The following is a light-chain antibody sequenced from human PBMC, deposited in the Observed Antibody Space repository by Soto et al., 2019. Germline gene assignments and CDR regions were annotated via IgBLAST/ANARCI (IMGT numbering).Light chain of an antibody. Sequence: QSALTQPASVSGSPGQSITISCTGTSSDVGGYDYVSWYQIHPGKAPKLMVFEVSNRPSGVSYRFSGSKSGNTASLTISGLQAEDEADYFCSSYSISTAYLFGTGTKVTVL. CDR3: SSYSISTAYL. CDR1: SSDVGGYDY. V-gene: IGLV2-14*01. CDR2: EVS. J-gene: IGLJ1*01.